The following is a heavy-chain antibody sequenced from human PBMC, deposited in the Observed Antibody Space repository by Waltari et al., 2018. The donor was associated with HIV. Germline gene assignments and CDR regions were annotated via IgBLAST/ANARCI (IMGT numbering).Heavy chain of an antibody. D-gene: IGHD1-26*01. Sequence: EVRLVESGGGLVQPGGSLRLSCAASGFTLSSYWMHWVRQAPGKGLVWVSRINSDGSTTSYADSVKGRFTSSRDNAKNTLYLQMNSLRAEDTAVYYCAKGGANPIDFWGQGTLVTVSS. CDR3: AKGGANPIDF. V-gene: IGHV3-74*01. CDR2: INSDGSTT. CDR1: GFTLSSYW. J-gene: IGHJ4*02.